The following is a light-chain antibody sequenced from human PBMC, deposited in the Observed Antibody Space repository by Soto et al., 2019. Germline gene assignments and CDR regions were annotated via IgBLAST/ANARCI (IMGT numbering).Light chain of an antibody. V-gene: IGKV3-20*01. CDR2: GAS. CDR3: QQYGNSPVT. J-gene: IGKJ4*01. CDR1: QSVNSSY. Sequence: EIVLTQSPGTLSLSPGERATLSCRASQSVNSSYLAWYQQKPGQAPTLLIYGASSGATGIPDKFSGSGSGTDFTLTISRLEPEDFAVYYCQQYGNSPVTFGGGTKVEFK.